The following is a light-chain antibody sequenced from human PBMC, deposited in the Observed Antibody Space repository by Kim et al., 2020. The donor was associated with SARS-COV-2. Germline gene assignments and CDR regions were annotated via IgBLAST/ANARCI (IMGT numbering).Light chain of an antibody. CDR2: AAS. CDR1: QGISSY. V-gene: IGKV1-8*01. J-gene: IGKJ4*01. Sequence: AIRMTQSPSSFSASTGDRVTITCRASQGISSYLAWYQQKPGKAPKLLIYAASTLQSGVPSRFSGSGSGTDFTLTISCLQSEDFATYYCQQYYTYPLTCGGGTKVDIK. CDR3: QQYYTYPLT.